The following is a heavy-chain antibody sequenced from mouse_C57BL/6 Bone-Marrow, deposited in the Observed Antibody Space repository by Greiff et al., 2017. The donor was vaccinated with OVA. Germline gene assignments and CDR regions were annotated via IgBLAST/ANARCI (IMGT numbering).Heavy chain of an antibody. D-gene: IGHD6-2*01. J-gene: IGHJ1*03. CDR1: GYTFTSYW. Sequence: VQLQQSGAELAKPGASVTLSCKASGYTFTSYWMHWVKQRPGQGLEWIGYINPSSGYTKYNQKFKDKATLTADKSSSTAYMQLGSLTYEDSAVYYCASPSLWYFGVWGTGTTVTVSS. CDR3: ASPSLWYFGV. CDR2: INPSSGYT. V-gene: IGHV1-7*01.